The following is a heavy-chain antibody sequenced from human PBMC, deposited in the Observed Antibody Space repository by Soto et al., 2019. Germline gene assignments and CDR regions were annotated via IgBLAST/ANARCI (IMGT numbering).Heavy chain of an antibody. J-gene: IGHJ4*02. D-gene: IGHD6-19*01. CDR3: ARASYVSGWPLFGY. CDR2: IKQDGSEK. Sequence: GSLRLSCAASGFTFSSYWMSWVRQAPGKGLEWVANIKQDGSEKYYVDSVKGRFTISRDNAKNSLYLQMNSLRAEDTAVYYCARASYVSGWPLFGYWGQATLVTVSS. V-gene: IGHV3-7*01. CDR1: GFTFSSYW.